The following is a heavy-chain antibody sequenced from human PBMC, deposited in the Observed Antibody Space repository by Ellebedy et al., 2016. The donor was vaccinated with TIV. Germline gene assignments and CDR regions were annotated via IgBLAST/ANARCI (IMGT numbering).Heavy chain of an antibody. CDR3: AKDLSEGYSKLIVAMISPNYYFDY. D-gene: IGHD5-12*01. CDR2: INSDGSST. J-gene: IGHJ4*02. V-gene: IGHV3-74*01. Sequence: GESLKISXAASGFTFSSYWMHWVRQAPGKGLVWVSRINSDGSSTSYADSVKGRFTISRDNAKNTLYLQMNSLRAEDTAVYYCAKDLSEGYSKLIVAMISPNYYFDYWGQGTLVTVSS. CDR1: GFTFSSYW.